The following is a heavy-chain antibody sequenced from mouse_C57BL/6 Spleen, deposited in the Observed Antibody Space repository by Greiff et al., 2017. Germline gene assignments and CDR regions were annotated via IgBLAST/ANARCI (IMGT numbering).Heavy chain of an antibody. Sequence: EVQLVESGGDLVKPGGSLKLSCAASGFTFSSYGMSWVRQTPDKRLEWVATISSGGSYTYYPDSVKGRFTISRDNAKNTLYLQMSSLKSEDTAMYYCARQGGTDGFDYWGQGTTLTVSS. J-gene: IGHJ2*01. CDR2: ISSGGSYT. V-gene: IGHV5-6*01. CDR1: GFTFSSYG. D-gene: IGHD3-3*01. CDR3: ARQGGTDGFDY.